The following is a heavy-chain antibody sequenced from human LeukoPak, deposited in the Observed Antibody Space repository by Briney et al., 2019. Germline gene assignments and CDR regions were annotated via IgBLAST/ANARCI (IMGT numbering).Heavy chain of an antibody. J-gene: IGHJ6*02. V-gene: IGHV4-30-2*01. CDR3: ARINDFWSGPTLDV. CDR1: GGSISSGGHP. D-gene: IGHD3-3*01. CDR2: IYHSGSGST. Sequence: SETLSLTCTVSGGSISSGGHPGSWFRQPPGTGLEWIGYIYHSGSGSTYYNPSLKSRVTISIDKSKNQFSLKLNSVTAADTAVYYCARINDFWSGPTLDVWGQGTTVTVSS.